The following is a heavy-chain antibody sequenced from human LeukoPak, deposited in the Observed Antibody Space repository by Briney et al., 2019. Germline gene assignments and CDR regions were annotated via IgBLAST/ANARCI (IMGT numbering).Heavy chain of an antibody. V-gene: IGHV3-53*01. J-gene: IGHJ4*02. CDR2: IYGGGST. CDR1: GFTVSSNY. D-gene: IGHD6-19*01. Sequence: PGGSLRLSCAGSGFTVSSNYMSWVRQAPGKGLEWVSVIYGGGSTYYADSVKGRFTISRDTSKNTLYLQMNSLRAEDTAVYYCATWPGGWYGEDSWGQGTLVTVSS. CDR3: ATWPGGWYGEDS.